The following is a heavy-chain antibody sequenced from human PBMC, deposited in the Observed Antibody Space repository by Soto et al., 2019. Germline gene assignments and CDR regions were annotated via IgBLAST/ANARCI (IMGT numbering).Heavy chain of an antibody. V-gene: IGHV4-34*01. CDR3: ARGLVATTLDY. CDR1: GGSFSGYY. CDR2: INHSGST. J-gene: IGHJ4*02. Sequence: SETLSLTCAVYGGSFSGYYWSWIRQPPGKGLEWIGEINHSGSTNYNPSLKSRVTISVDTSKNQFSLKLSSVTAADTAVYYCARGLVATTLDYWGQGTRVTVSS. D-gene: IGHD5-12*01.